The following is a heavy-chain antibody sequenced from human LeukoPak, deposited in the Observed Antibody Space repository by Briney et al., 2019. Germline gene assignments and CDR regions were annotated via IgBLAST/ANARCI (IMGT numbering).Heavy chain of an antibody. J-gene: IGHJ5*02. V-gene: IGHV4-59*01. CDR1: GGSISSYY. CDR3: AREVVTYGRWFDP. CDR2: IYYSGST. D-gene: IGHD2-21*02. Sequence: PSETLSLTCTVSGGSISSYYWSWIRQPPGKGLEWIGYIYYSGSTNYNPSLKSRVTISVDTSKNQFSLKLSSVTAADTAVYYCAREVVTYGRWFDPWGQGTLVTVSS.